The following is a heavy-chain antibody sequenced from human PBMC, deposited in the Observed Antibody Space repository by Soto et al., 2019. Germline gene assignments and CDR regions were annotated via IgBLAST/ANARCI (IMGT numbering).Heavy chain of an antibody. J-gene: IGHJ6*02. CDR2: IYHSGST. D-gene: IGHD2-2*01. CDR3: ARLGGYCTITSCYGYYGMDV. CDR1: GGSISSSNW. V-gene: IGHV4-4*02. Sequence: PSETLSLTCAVSGGSISSSNWWSWVRQPPGKGLEWIGEIYHSGSTNYNPSLESRVTISVDTSKNHFSLKVSFVTAADTAVYYCARLGGYCTITSCYGYYGMDVWGQGTTVTVSS.